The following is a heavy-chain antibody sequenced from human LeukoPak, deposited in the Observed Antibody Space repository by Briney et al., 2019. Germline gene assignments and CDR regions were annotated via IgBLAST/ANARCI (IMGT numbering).Heavy chain of an antibody. Sequence: GGSLRLSCAASGFTFSSYSMNWVRQAPGKGLEWVSSISSSSSYIYYADSVKGRFTISRDNAKNSLYLQMNSLRAEDTAVYYCARSYYYGSGSYFALDYWGQGALVTVSS. CDR2: ISSSSSYI. V-gene: IGHV3-21*01. J-gene: IGHJ4*02. CDR1: GFTFSSYS. CDR3: ARSYYYGSGSYFALDY. D-gene: IGHD3-10*01.